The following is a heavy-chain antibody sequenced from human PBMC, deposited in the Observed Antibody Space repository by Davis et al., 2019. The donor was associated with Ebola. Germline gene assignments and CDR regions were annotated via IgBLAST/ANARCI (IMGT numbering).Heavy chain of an antibody. CDR1: GFTFGDYA. V-gene: IGHV3-23*01. CDR3: AKASWGPAARPLLDS. D-gene: IGHD2-2*02. J-gene: IGHJ4*02. Sequence: GESLKISCTTSGFTFGDYAMTWVRQAPGKGLEWVSAVSGSGTTTAYADPVKGRFTLSRDNSNNTVYLQMNSLRVEDTARYYCAKASWGPAARPLLDSWGQGTLVTVSS. CDR2: VSGSGTTT.